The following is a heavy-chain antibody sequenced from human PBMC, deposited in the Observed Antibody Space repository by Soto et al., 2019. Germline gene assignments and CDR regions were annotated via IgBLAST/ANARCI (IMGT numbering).Heavy chain of an antibody. CDR1: GFTFSSYW. V-gene: IGHV3-74*01. D-gene: IGHD2-2*01. CDR2: FNGDGSST. CDR3: ARGGYCSSTSCYANDAFDI. J-gene: IGHJ3*02. Sequence: EVQLVESGGGLVPPGGSLRLSCAASGFTFSSYWMHWVRQAPGKGLVWVSRFNGDGSSTSYADAVKGRFTSSRDNVKNTLYLQMNSLRAEDTAVYYCARGGYCSSTSCYANDAFDIWGQGTMVTVSS.